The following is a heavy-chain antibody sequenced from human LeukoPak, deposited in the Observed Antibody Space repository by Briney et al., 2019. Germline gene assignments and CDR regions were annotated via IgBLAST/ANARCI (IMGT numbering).Heavy chain of an antibody. Sequence: GASLKLSCAASGFIVSSKYMSWVRQAPGKGVEWVSVIYSGGSTYYAASVEGRFTISRDNSKNTVYLQMNSLRVEDTAVYYCARAGPIDYWGQGTLVTVSS. CDR1: GFIVSSKY. V-gene: IGHV3-53*01. J-gene: IGHJ4*02. CDR3: ARAGPIDY. CDR2: IYSGGST.